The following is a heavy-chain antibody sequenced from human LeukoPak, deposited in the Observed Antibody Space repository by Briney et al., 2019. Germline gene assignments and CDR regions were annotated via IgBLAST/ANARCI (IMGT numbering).Heavy chain of an antibody. CDR1: GFSFTTYL. CDR2: IYPSDSYT. J-gene: IGHJ4*02. D-gene: IGHD5-12*01. Sequence: GASLKISCQGSGFSFTTYLISWGRQMPGKGLEWLGRIYPSDSYTNYSPSFQGRVTISADKSISTAYLQLTSLRASDTAIYYWERHFYSGYDLIDYWGQGALVTVS. CDR3: ERHFYSGYDLIDY. V-gene: IGHV5-10-1*01.